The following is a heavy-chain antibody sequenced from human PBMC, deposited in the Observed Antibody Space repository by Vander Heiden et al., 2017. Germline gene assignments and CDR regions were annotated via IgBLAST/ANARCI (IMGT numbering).Heavy chain of an antibody. CDR1: AGSVTRASFD. CDR3: ARGPVVVVPAAMFYYGMDV. V-gene: IGHV4-61*01. Sequence: QVELQESCPVLVKPSVTLSLTCTVSAGSVTRASFDWSWIRQPPGKGLEWIGYIYYSGSTNYNPSLKSRVTISVDTSKNQFSLKLSSVTAADTAVYYCARGPVVVVPAAMFYYGMDVWGQGTTVTVSS. CDR2: IYYSGST. J-gene: IGHJ6*02. D-gene: IGHD2-2*01.